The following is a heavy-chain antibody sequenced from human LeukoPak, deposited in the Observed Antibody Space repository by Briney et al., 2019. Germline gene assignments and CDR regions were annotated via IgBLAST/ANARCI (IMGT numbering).Heavy chain of an antibody. CDR2: IRYDGSNK. Sequence: GGSLRLSSAASGFTFSSYGMHWVRQAPGKGLEWVAFIRYDGSNKYYADSVKGRFTISRDNSKNTLYLQMNSLRAEDTAVYYCASLGGVTMIVVVEVYWGQGTLVTVSS. V-gene: IGHV3-30*02. CDR3: ASLGGVTMIVVVEVY. CDR1: GFTFSSYG. D-gene: IGHD3-22*01. J-gene: IGHJ4*02.